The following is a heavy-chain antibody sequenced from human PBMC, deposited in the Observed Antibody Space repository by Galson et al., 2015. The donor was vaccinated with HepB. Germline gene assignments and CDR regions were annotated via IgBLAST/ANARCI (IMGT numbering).Heavy chain of an antibody. CDR2: IYSGGST. CDR3: ARAKYITMISAPWYFDL. D-gene: IGHD3-22*01. Sequence: SLRLSCAASGFTVSSNYMSWVRQAPGKGLEWVPVIYSGGSTYYADSVKGRFTISRDNSKNTLYLQMNSLRAEDTAVYYCARAKYITMISAPWYFDLWGRGTLVTVSS. J-gene: IGHJ2*01. CDR1: GFTVSSNY. V-gene: IGHV3-66*02.